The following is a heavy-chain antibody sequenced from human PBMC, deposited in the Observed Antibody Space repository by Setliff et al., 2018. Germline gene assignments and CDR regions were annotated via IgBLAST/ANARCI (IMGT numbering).Heavy chain of an antibody. D-gene: IGHD1-1*01. Sequence: PSETLCLTCAAYGGTFSDYYWTWIRQPPGKGLEWIGRIYYSGNTYYNSSLRSRVTISVDTSKNQFSLKLSSVTAADTAVYYCARTGTYRYFDYWGQGTLVTVSS. CDR1: GGTFSDYY. CDR3: ARTGTYRYFDY. J-gene: IGHJ4*02. CDR2: IYYSGNT. V-gene: IGHV4-34*01.